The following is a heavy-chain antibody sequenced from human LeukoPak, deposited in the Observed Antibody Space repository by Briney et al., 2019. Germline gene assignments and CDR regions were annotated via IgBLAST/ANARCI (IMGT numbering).Heavy chain of an antibody. V-gene: IGHV1-69*05. CDR3: ARDSGYSCSSTSCFYDAFDI. Sequence: SVKVSCKASGGTFSSYAISRVRQAPGQGLEWMGGIIPIFGTANYAQKFQGRVTITTDESTSTAYMELSSLRSEDTAVYYCARDSGYSCSSTSCFYDAFDIWGQGTMVTVSS. D-gene: IGHD2-2*01. CDR1: GGTFSSYA. J-gene: IGHJ3*02. CDR2: IIPIFGTA.